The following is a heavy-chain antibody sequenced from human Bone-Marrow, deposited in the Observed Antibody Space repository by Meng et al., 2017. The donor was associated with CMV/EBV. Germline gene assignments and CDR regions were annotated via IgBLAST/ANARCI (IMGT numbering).Heavy chain of an antibody. V-gene: IGHV1-2*02. CDR3: VRVSVSRRSLPFYFYAMDV. CDR1: EYNFNAYY. CDR2: INPKSYDT. Sequence: ASVKVSCKTSEYNFNAYYIHWVRQAPGQGLEWMGWINPKSYDTKYAEKFQGRVTMTRDTSIDTAYMDLSSLTPDDTAMYYCVRVSVSRRSLPFYFYAMDVWGQRNTVTGAS. J-gene: IGHJ6*01. D-gene: IGHD2/OR15-2a*01.